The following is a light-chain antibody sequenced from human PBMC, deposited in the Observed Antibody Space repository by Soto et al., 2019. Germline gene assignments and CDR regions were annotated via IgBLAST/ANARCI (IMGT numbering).Light chain of an antibody. J-gene: IGKJ1*01. CDR3: QQSYRTPRT. V-gene: IGKV1-39*01. Sequence: DIQMTQSPSSLSASSGDRVTITCRASQSISSYLNWYQQKPGKAPKLLIYGASSLQSGVPSRFSGSGSGTDFTLTISSPQPEDFATYYCQQSYRTPRTFGQGTNVDIK. CDR2: GAS. CDR1: QSISSY.